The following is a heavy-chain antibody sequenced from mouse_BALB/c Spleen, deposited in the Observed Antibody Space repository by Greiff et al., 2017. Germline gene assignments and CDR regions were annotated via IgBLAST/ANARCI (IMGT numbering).Heavy chain of an antibody. CDR2: ISSGGSYT. V-gene: IGHV5-9-3*01. Sequence: EVKLMESGGGLVKPGGSLKLSCAASGFTFSSYAMSWVRQTPEKRLEWVATISSGGSYTYYPDSVKGRFTISRDNAKNTLYLQMSSLRSEDTAMYYCARNGNYEAMDYWGQGTSVTVSS. J-gene: IGHJ4*01. D-gene: IGHD2-1*01. CDR1: GFTFSSYA. CDR3: ARNGNYEAMDY.